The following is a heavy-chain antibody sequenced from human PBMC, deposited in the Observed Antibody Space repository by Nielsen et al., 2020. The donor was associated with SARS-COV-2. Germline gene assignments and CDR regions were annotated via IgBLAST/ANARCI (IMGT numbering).Heavy chain of an antibody. V-gene: IGHV1-2*02. CDR2: INPNSGGT. D-gene: IGHD2-15*01. J-gene: IGHJ5*02. Sequence: ASVQVSCKASGYTFTGYYMHWVRQAPGQGLEWMGWINPNSGGTNYAQKFQGRVTMTRDTSISTAYMELSRLRSDDTAVYYCARGAVAAHPYNWFDPWGQGTLVTVSS. CDR1: GYTFTGYY. CDR3: ARGAVAAHPYNWFDP.